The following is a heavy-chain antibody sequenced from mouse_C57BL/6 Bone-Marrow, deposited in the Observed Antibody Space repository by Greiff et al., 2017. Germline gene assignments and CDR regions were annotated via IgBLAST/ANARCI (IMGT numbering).Heavy chain of an antibody. CDR3: ARGSKESYWYFDV. CDR2: ISNGGGST. V-gene: IGHV5-12*01. J-gene: IGHJ1*03. D-gene: IGHD1-1*01. CDR1: GFTFSDYY. Sequence: VKLMESGGGLVQPGGSLKLSCAASGFTFSDYYMYWVRQTPEKRLEWVAYISNGGGSTYYPDTVKGRFTISRDNAKNTLYLQMSRLKSEDTAMYYCARGSKESYWYFDVWGTGTTVTVSS.